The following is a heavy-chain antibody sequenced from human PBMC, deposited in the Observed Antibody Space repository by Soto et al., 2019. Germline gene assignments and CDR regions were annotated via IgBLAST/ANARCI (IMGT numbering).Heavy chain of an antibody. D-gene: IGHD1-26*01. CDR3: ARGNFIVGATFYFDY. V-gene: IGHV4-61*08. CDR2: VYYSGDT. CDR1: GGSVSNDDSY. J-gene: IGHJ4*02. Sequence: TVSGGSVSNDDSYWSWIRQPPGKGLEWIGYVYYSGDTNYNPSLKSRVTISVDTSKNQFSLKLRSVSAADTAVYYCARGNFIVGATFYFDYWGQGTLVTVSS.